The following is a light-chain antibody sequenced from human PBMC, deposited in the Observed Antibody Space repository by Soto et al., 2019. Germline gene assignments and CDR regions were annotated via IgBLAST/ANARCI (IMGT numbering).Light chain of an antibody. CDR1: QSVSSSF. J-gene: IGKJ1*01. CDR3: QQYVTSPWA. V-gene: IGKV3-20*01. CDR2: GAS. Sequence: EIVLTQSPGTLSLSPGERATLSCRASQSVSSSFLAWYQQKPGQAPRLLIYGASNSATGIPDRFSGSWSGTDFTLTISRLEPEDFAVYYCQQYVTSPWAFVQGTKV.